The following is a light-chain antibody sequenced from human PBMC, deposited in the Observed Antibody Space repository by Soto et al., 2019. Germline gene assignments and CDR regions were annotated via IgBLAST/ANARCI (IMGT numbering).Light chain of an antibody. V-gene: IGLV2-8*01. J-gene: IGLJ1*01. Sequence: QSVLTQPPSASGSLGQSVTIPCTGTSNDVGGYDHVSWYQQHPGKAPKLMIYEVTKRPAGVPDRFSGSKSGNTASLTVSGLQAEDEADYYCSSDAGNYNYVFGTGTKVTVL. CDR2: EVT. CDR1: SNDVGGYDH. CDR3: SSDAGNYNYV.